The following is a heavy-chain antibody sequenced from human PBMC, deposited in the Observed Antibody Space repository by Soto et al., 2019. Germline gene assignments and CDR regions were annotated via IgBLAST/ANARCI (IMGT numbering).Heavy chain of an antibody. CDR3: ARDGFDYGDSSGWFDP. D-gene: IGHD4-17*01. V-gene: IGHV4-59*01. CDR1: GGSISSYY. CDR2: IYYSGST. J-gene: IGHJ5*02. Sequence: PSETLSLTCTVSGGSISSYYWSWIRQPPGKGLEWIGYIYYSGSTNYNPSLKSRVTISVDTSKNQFSLKLSSVTAADTAVYYCARDGFDYGDSSGWFDPWGQGTLVTVSS.